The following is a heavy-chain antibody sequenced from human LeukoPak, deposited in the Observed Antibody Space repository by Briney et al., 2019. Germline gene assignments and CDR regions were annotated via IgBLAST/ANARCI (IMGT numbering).Heavy chain of an antibody. CDR3: VRDLPRTSGP. V-gene: IGHV3-74*01. D-gene: IGHD3-10*01. CDR2: INGDGRRI. Sequence: GGSLRLSCAASGFTFSDYYMSWIRQTPGKGLVWVSHINGDGRRINYADDVKGRFTISRDNAKNTLYLQMNSLRVEDTAVYYCVRDLPRTSGPWGQGTLVTVSS. CDR1: GFTFSDYY. J-gene: IGHJ5*02.